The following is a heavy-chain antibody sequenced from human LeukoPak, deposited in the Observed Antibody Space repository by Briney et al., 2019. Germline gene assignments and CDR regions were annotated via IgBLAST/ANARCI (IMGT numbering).Heavy chain of an antibody. D-gene: IGHD3-22*01. J-gene: IGHJ4*02. CDR3: ARDRWVGDYYDSMGG. V-gene: IGHV3-21*01. Sequence: GGSLRLSCAASGFTFSSYSMNWVREAPGKGLEWVSSISSSSSYIYYADSVKGRFTISRDNAKNSLYLQMNSLRAEDTAVYYCARDRWVGDYYDSMGGWGQGTLVTVSS. CDR1: GFTFSSYS. CDR2: ISSSSSYI.